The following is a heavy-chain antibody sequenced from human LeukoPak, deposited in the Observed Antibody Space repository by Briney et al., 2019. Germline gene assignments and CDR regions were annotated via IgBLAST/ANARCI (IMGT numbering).Heavy chain of an antibody. V-gene: IGHV1-8*03. J-gene: IGHJ4*02. CDR3: ARSGTVRGGVDY. D-gene: IGHD3-10*01. CDR1: GYTFTSYD. CDR2: MNPNSGNT. Sequence: VASVKVSCKASGYTFTSYDINWVRQATGQGLEWMGWMNPNSGNTGYAQKFQGRVTITRNTSISTAYMELSSLRSEDTAVYYCARSGTVRGGVDYWGQGTLVTVSS.